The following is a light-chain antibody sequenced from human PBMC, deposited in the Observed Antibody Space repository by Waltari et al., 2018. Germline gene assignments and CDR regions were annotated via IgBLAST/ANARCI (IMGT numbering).Light chain of an antibody. CDR1: SNDVGSYDH. CDR3: CSYAENDRL. V-gene: IGLV2-23*02. J-gene: IGLJ3*02. CDR2: EVT. Sequence: QSALTQSASVSGSPGQSITISCTGTSNDVGSYDHVSWYQQYPGKAPKLIIYEVTKRPSGVSDRFSGSKSGNTASLTISGLQAEDEADYHCCSYAENDRLFGGGTKLTVL.